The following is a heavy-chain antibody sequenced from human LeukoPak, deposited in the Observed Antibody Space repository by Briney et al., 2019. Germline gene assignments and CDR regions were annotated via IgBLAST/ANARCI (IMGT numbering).Heavy chain of an antibody. CDR3: ARDFEYDILTGYYRDY. CDR1: GYTFTSYC. Sequence: ASVKVSCKASGYTFTSYCMHWVRQAPGQGLEWMGIINPSGGSTSYAQKFQGRVTMTRDTSTSTVYMELSSLRSEDTAVYYCARDFEYDILTGYYRDYWGQGTLVTVSS. J-gene: IGHJ4*02. D-gene: IGHD3-9*01. CDR2: INPSGGST. V-gene: IGHV1-46*01.